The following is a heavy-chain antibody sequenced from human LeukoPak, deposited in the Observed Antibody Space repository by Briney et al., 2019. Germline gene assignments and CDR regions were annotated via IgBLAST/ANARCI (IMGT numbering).Heavy chain of an antibody. Sequence: GGSLRLFCAASGFTFRDRYMGWVRQAPGKGLAWVSYISSSSHYTNYEASVRGRFIISRDNSRDSLYLQMNSLRVEDTAIYYCVTETTEGAKDYWGQGTLVTVSS. D-gene: IGHD1-14*01. CDR3: VTETTEGAKDY. V-gene: IGHV3-11*05. J-gene: IGHJ4*02. CDR2: ISSSSHYT. CDR1: GFTFRDRY.